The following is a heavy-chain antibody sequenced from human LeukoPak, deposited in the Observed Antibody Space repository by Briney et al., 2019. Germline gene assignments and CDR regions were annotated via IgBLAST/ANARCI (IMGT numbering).Heavy chain of an antibody. CDR1: GGTFSSYA. Sequence: ASVTVSCTASGGTFSSYAISWVRQAPGQGLEWMGGIIPIFGTANYAQKFQGRVTITADESTSTAYMELSSLRSEDTAVYYCARDGYGSGSFYYYGMDVWGQGTTVTVSS. D-gene: IGHD3-10*01. J-gene: IGHJ6*02. V-gene: IGHV1-69*13. CDR3: ARDGYGSGSFYYYGMDV. CDR2: IIPIFGTA.